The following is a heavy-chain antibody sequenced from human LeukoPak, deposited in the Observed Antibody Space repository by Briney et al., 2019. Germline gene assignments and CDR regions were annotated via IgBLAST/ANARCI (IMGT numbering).Heavy chain of an antibody. CDR3: ARGHMDSVYMDV. V-gene: IGHV1-8*02. D-gene: IGHD3/OR15-3a*01. CDR1: GYTFTSYG. Sequence: ASVKVSCKASGYTFTSYGISWVRQATGQGLEWMGWMNPNSGNTGYAQKFQGRVTMTRNTSISTAYMELSSLRSEDTAVYYCARGHMDSVYMDVWGKGTTVTISS. J-gene: IGHJ6*03. CDR2: MNPNSGNT.